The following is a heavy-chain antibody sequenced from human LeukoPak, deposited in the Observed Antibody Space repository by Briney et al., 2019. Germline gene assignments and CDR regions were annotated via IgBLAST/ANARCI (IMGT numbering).Heavy chain of an antibody. CDR3: ARDGTYYDFWSVIGRWFDP. CDR1: GGSISSSSYY. Sequence: SETLSFTCTVSGGSISSSSYYWGWIRQPPGKGLEWIGSIYYSGSTYYNPSLKSRVTISVDTSKNQFSLKLSSVTAADTAVYYRARDGTYYDFWSVIGRWFDPWGQGTLVTVSS. V-gene: IGHV4-39*02. J-gene: IGHJ5*02. CDR2: IYYSGST. D-gene: IGHD3-3*01.